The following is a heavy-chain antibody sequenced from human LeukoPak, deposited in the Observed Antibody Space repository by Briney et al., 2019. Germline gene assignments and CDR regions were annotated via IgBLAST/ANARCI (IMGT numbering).Heavy chain of an antibody. CDR1: GFTFSSYG. V-gene: IGHV3-30*19. Sequence: PGGSLRLSCAASGFTFSSYGMHWVRQAPGKGLEWVAVISYDGSNKYYADSVKGRFTISRDNSKNTLYLQMNSLRAEDTAVYYCARGGRRWLERNYYMDVWGKGTTVTISS. CDR3: ARGGRRWLERNYYMDV. J-gene: IGHJ6*03. D-gene: IGHD5-24*01. CDR2: ISYDGSNK.